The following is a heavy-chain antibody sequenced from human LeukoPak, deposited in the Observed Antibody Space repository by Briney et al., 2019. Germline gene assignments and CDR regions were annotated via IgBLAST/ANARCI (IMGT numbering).Heavy chain of an antibody. V-gene: IGHV2-70*01. CDR1: GFSLSTSGMC. J-gene: IGHJ4*02. CDR3: ARVLCSGGSCYFDY. D-gene: IGHD2-15*01. Sequence: SGPALVKPTQTLTLTCTFSGFSLSTSGMCVSWIRQPPGKALEWLALIDWDDDKYYSTSLKTRLTISKDTSKNQVVLTMTNMDPVDTATYYRARVLCSGGSCYFDYWGQGTLVTVSS. CDR2: IDWDDDK.